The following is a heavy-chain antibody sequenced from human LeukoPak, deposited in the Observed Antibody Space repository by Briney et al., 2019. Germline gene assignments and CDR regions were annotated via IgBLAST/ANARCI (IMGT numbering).Heavy chain of an antibody. CDR3: ARGGFGFTMVFDY. CDR2: IKQDGSDK. J-gene: IGHJ4*02. Sequence: GGSLRLSCAASGFTFSSVWMCWVRQAPGKGLEWVANIKQDGSDKNYVDSVKGRFTISRDNAKNSLYLQMNSLRAEDTAVYYCARGGFGFTMVFDYWGQGTLVTVSS. CDR1: GFTFSSVW. V-gene: IGHV3-7*05. D-gene: IGHD3-10*01.